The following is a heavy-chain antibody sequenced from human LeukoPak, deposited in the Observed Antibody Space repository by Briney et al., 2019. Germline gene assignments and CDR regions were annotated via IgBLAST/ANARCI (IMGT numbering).Heavy chain of an antibody. CDR1: GCSISSGGYY. CDR3: ARVRVWEPDYYYFDY. Sequence: SGTLSLTCAVSGCSISSGGYYWSWLRRHPGKGLVWIGYIYYSRSNYYNPFLKSRVTISVDTSKNQFSLKLSSVTAADTAVYYSARVRVWEPDYYYFDYWGQGTLVTVSS. CDR2: IYYSRSN. V-gene: IGHV4-31*11. J-gene: IGHJ4*02. D-gene: IGHD3-16*01.